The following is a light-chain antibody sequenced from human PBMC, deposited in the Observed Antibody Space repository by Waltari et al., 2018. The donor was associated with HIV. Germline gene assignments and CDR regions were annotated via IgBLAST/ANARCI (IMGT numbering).Light chain of an antibody. V-gene: IGLV2-8*01. CDR3: SSFAGSNNLMV. Sequence: QSALTQPPSASGSPGQSVTISCTGTSSDVGGSNYVPWYQQHPGKAPKLIIYQVNKRPSGVPDRFSGTKSGNRASLTVSGLQAEDAADYYCSSFAGSNNLMVFGGGTKLTVL. J-gene: IGLJ2*01. CDR2: QVN. CDR1: SSDVGGSNY.